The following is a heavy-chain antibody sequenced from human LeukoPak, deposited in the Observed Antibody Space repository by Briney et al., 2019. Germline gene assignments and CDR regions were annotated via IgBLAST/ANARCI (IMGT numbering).Heavy chain of an antibody. V-gene: IGHV3-30*03. D-gene: IGHD3-3*01. Sequence: GGSLRLSCAPSGFTFSSHDMHWVRQAPGKGLEWVAIISNDGSRKYYAHSVEGRFTISRDDSKNTLYLQMDSLRAEDTAVYYCARDRAWNYFDYWGQGTLVTVSS. J-gene: IGHJ4*02. CDR2: ISNDGSRK. CDR1: GFTFSSHD. CDR3: ARDRAWNYFDY.